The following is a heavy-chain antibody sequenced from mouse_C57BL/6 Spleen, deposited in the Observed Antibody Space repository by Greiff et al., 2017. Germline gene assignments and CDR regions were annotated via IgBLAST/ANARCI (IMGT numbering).Heavy chain of an antibody. Sequence: QVQLKQSGTELVKPGASVKLSCKASGYTFTSYWMHWVKQRPGQGLEWIGNINPSNGGTNYNETFKSKATLTVDKSSSTAYMQLSSLTSEDSAVYYCAADYYYGSSYLDYWGQGTTRTVSS. J-gene: IGHJ2*01. CDR3: AADYYYGSSYLDY. CDR2: INPSNGGT. V-gene: IGHV1-53*01. D-gene: IGHD1-1*01. CDR1: GYTFTSYW.